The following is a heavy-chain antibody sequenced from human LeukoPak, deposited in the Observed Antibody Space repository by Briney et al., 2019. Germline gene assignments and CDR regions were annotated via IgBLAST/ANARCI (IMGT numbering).Heavy chain of an antibody. CDR1: GGSYSGYY. J-gene: IGHJ6*03. V-gene: IGHV4-34*01. CDR2: INHSGST. Sequence: SETLSLTCAVYGGSYSGYYWSWIRQPPGKGLEWIGEINHSGSTNYNPSLKSRVTISVDTSKNQFSLKLSSVTALDTAVYYCARTPAYYYYYYMDVWGKGTTVTVSS. CDR3: ARTPAYYYYYYMDV.